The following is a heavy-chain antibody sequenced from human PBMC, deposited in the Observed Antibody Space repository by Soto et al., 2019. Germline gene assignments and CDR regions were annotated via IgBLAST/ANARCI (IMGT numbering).Heavy chain of an antibody. Sequence: QVQLVQSGAEVKKPGSSVKVSCKASGGTFSSYAISSVRQAPGQGLEWMGGIIPIFGTANYAQKFQGRVTITADESTRTAYMEMSMLRSEDTAVYYCARMTTYYFDYWGQGTLVTVS. CDR3: ARMTTYYFDY. D-gene: IGHD4-17*01. CDR2: IIPIFGTA. CDR1: GGTFSSYA. J-gene: IGHJ4*02. V-gene: IGHV1-69*12.